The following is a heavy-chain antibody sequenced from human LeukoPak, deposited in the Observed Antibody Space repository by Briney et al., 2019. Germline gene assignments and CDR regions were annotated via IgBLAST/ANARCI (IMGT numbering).Heavy chain of an antibody. CDR2: FSGSGGGT. V-gene: IGHV3-23*01. J-gene: IGHJ3*02. Sequence: PGGSLRLSCAASGFTLKRYTMSWVRQAPGKGLEWVSGFSGSGGGTYYADSVKGRFTISRDNSKNTLYLQMNSLRAEDTALYYSAKPPDYTDAFDIWGQGTMVTVSS. D-gene: IGHD5-12*01. CDR3: AKPPDYTDAFDI. CDR1: GFTLKRYT.